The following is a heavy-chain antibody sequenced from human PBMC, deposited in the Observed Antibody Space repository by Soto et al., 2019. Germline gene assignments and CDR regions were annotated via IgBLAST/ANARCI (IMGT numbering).Heavy chain of an antibody. V-gene: IGHV4-31*03. CDR1: GGSISSGGYY. J-gene: IGHJ5*02. Sequence: NPSETLSLTCTVSGGSISSGGYYWSWIRQHPGKGLEWIGYIYYSGSTYYNPSLKSRVTISVDTSKNQFSLKLSSVTAADTAVYYWARVGGRWLPTWGWFDPWGQGTLVTVS. CDR3: ARVGGRWLPTWGWFDP. CDR2: IYYSGST. D-gene: IGHD5-12*01.